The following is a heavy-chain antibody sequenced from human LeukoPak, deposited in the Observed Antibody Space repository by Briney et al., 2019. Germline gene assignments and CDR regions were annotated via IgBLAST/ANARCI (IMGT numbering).Heavy chain of an antibody. CDR3: ARTLHGIAAARIKPYYFDY. CDR2: MNPNSGNT. Sequence: EASVKVSCKASGYTFTSYDINWVRQATGQGLEWMGWMNPNSGNTGYAQKFQGRVTMTRNTSISTAYMELSSLRSEDTAAYYCARTLHGIAAARIKPYYFDYWGQGTLVTVSS. J-gene: IGHJ4*02. V-gene: IGHV1-8*01. CDR1: GYTFTSYD. D-gene: IGHD6-13*01.